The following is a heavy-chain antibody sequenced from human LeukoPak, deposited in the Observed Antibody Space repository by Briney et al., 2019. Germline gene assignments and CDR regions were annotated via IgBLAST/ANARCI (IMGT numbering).Heavy chain of an antibody. CDR3: TTDRRGAGLTSAGTWTFDY. CDR1: GFTFSDAW. Sequence: GGSLRLSCAASGFTFSDAWMSWVRQAPGRGVEWVGRIKSKFNEGTTDYAAPVKGRFTISRDDSKNTLYLQMNTLTPQDTALYDCTTDRRGAGLTSAGTWTFDYWGQGTLVTVSS. J-gene: IGHJ4*02. D-gene: IGHD6-13*01. CDR2: IKSKFNEGTT. V-gene: IGHV3-15*01.